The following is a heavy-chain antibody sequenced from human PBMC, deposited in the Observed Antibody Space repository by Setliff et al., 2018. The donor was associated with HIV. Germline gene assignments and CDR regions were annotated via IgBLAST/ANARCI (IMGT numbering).Heavy chain of an antibody. V-gene: IGHV3-23*01. CDR2: ISGSGGST. J-gene: IGHJ4*02. Sequence: PGESLTISCAASGFTFSSYAMSWVRQAPGKGLEWVSAISGSGGSTYYADSVKGRFTIYRDKSKNTVYLQMYSLRAEDTALYYCAKDRVGYCSSISCPGGFDYWGQGTLVTVSS. D-gene: IGHD2-2*03. CDR3: AKDRVGYCSSISCPGGFDY. CDR1: GFTFSSYA.